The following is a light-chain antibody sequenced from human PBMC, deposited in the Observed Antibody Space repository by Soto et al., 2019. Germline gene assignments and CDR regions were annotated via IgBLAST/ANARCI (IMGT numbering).Light chain of an antibody. J-gene: IGKJ4*01. CDR1: QSVSSSY. V-gene: IGKV3-20*01. Sequence: EIVLTQSPGTLSLSPGERATLSCRASQSVSSSYLAWYQHKPGQAPRLLIYGASSRATGIPDRFSGSGSGTDFTVTISRLEPEDFAVYYCQQYGSSPLLTFGGGTKVEIK. CDR2: GAS. CDR3: QQYGSSPLLT.